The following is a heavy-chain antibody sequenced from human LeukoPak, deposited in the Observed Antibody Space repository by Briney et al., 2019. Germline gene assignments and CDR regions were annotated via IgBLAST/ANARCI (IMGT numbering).Heavy chain of an antibody. V-gene: IGHV1-18*01. J-gene: IGHJ6*02. CDR1: GYTFTNYG. D-gene: IGHD6-6*01. CDR3: ARDIGAPLYYYYGMDV. Sequence: GASVKVSCQASGYTFTNYGISWVRQAPGQGLEWMGWISIYNGNTNYAQKLQGRVTMATDTSTSTAYMELRSLRSDDTAVYYCARDIGAPLYYYYGMDVWGQGTTVTVSS. CDR2: ISIYNGNT.